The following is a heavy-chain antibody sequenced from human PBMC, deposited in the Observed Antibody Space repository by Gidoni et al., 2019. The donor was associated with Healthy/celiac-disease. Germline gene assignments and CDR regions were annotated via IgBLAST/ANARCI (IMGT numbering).Heavy chain of an antibody. CDR2: ISGSGGST. CDR1: GFTFSSYA. D-gene: IGHD2-15*01. V-gene: IGHV3-23*01. CDR3: AKDPSLGYCSGGSCYSPDY. J-gene: IGHJ4*02. Sequence: EVQLLESGGGLVQPGGSLRLSCAASGFTFSSYAMSWVRQAPGKGLEWVSAISGSGGSTYYADSVKGRFTISRDNSKNTLYLQMNSLRAEDTAVYYCAKDPSLGYCSGGSCYSPDYWGQGTLVTVSS.